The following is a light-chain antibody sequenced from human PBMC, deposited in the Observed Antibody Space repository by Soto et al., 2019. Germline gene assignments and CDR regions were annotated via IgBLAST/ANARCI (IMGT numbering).Light chain of an antibody. J-gene: IGLJ3*02. CDR2: EVS. Sequence: QSALTQPASVSGSPGQSITISCTGTSSDVGGYNYVSWYQHHPGKAPKLMIYEVSNRPSGLSNRFSGSKCGNTASLAISGLQAEDGTDYYCSSYTSSNTLGVFGGGTQLTVL. CDR3: SSYTSSNTLGV. CDR1: SSDVGGYNY. V-gene: IGLV2-14*01.